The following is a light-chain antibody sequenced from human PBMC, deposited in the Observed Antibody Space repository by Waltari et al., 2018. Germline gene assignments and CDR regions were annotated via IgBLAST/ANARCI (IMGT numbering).Light chain of an antibody. Sequence: EIVMTQSQASMSVSPGERVTLCCRASQSVSSNLAWYQQKPGLAPRLLIYGAATRATGIPARFSGSGSGTEFTLTISSLQSEDFAVYYCQQYNNWPPYTFGQGTKLEIK. V-gene: IGKV3D-15*01. CDR1: QSVSSN. J-gene: IGKJ2*01. CDR3: QQYNNWPPYT. CDR2: GAA.